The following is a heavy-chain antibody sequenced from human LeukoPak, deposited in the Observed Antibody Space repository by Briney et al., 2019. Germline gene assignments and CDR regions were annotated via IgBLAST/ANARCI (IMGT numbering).Heavy chain of an antibody. D-gene: IGHD2-15*01. V-gene: IGHV4-59*01. Sequence: SETLSLTCTVSGGSISSYYWSWIRHPPGEGQELMGYIYYSGSTNYKRSLKSRVTISVDTSKNQFSLKLSSVTAADTAVYYCARYCSGGSCTIGDAFDIWGQGTMVTVSS. CDR1: GGSISSYY. CDR3: ARYCSGGSCTIGDAFDI. J-gene: IGHJ3*02. CDR2: IYYSGST.